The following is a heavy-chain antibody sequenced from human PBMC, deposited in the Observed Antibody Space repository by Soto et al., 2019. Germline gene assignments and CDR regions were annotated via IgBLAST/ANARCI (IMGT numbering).Heavy chain of an antibody. V-gene: IGHV1-3*05. Sequence: QVQLVQSGAEEKKHGASVKVSCEASGYTFTNYAMHWVRQAPGQRLEWMGWINAGNGNTKYSQKFQGRVTITRDTAASTAYMELSSLRSEDTAVYYFARGFPLWFDPWGQGTLVTVSS. D-gene: IGHD3-16*02. CDR2: INAGNGNT. CDR1: GYTFTNYA. CDR3: ARGFPLWFDP. J-gene: IGHJ5*02.